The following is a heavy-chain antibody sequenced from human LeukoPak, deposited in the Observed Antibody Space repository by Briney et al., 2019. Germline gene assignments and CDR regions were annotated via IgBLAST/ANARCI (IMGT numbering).Heavy chain of an antibody. J-gene: IGHJ4*02. CDR1: GGSLTSYC. V-gene: IGHV4-59*01. Sequence: SETLSLTSTVSGGSLTSYCWSCIRQRPGKRLERIGYICFSGSTKYNPSLKSRVTTSRGTSKNQLSLKLSSVTAADAAVYYWARDAGYSDSGGQVGWYLDHWGQGTLVTVSS. CDR2: ICFSGST. CDR3: ARDAGYSDSGGQVGWYLDH. D-gene: IGHD3-22*01.